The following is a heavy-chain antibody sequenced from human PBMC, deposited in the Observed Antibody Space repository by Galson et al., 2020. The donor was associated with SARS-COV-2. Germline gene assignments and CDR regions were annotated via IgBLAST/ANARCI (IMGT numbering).Heavy chain of an antibody. D-gene: IGHD1-26*01. V-gene: IGHV3-30-3*01. CDR2: ISYDGSNE. CDR3: ARGLSGTYYYFDS. Sequence: PAGSLRLSCAASGFNFNTYAMHWVRQAPGKGLEWVALISYDGSNEYYADSVRGRFTISRDNSKSKDTLYLQMNSLRSEDTAVYYCARGLSGTYYYFDSWGQGTLVTVSS. CDR1: GFNFNTYA. J-gene: IGHJ4*02.